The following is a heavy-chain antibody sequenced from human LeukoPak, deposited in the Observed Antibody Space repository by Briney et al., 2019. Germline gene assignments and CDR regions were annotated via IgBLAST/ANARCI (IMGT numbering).Heavy chain of an antibody. V-gene: IGHV4-39*01. D-gene: IGHD2-2*02. CDR2: IYYSGST. Sequence: PSETLSLTCTVSGGSISSSSYYWGWIRQPPGKGLEWIGSIYYSGSTYYNPSLKSRVTISVDTSKNQFSLKLSSVTAADTAVYYCARGIPRALDYWGQGTLVTVSS. CDR3: ARGIPRALDY. CDR1: GGSISSSSYY. J-gene: IGHJ4*02.